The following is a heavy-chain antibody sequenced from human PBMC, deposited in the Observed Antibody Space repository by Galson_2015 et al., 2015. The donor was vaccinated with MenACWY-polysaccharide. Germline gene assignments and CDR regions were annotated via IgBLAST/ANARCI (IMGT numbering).Heavy chain of an antibody. V-gene: IGHV4-4*07. Sequence: SETLSLTCTISGDSISNNYWTWVRQPAGKGLEWIGRVYADGETNYNSSIKSRVIMSTDTSKNQFSLKLSSVTAADTAVYYCARGRRGEGTDYWGQGTLVTVSS. CDR2: VYADGET. D-gene: IGHD3-10*01. CDR1: GDSISNNY. CDR3: ARGRRGEGTDY. J-gene: IGHJ4*02.